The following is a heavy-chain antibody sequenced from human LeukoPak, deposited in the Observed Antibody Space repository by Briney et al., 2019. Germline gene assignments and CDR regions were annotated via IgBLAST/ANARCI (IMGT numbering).Heavy chain of an antibody. D-gene: IGHD5-12*01. CDR1: GGSISSGDYY. Sequence: SSETLSLTCTVSGGSISSGDYYWSWIRQPPGKGLEWIGYIYYSGSTYYSPSLKSRVTISVDTSKNKSYLKLSSVTAADTAVYYCARDSLEYSGYGSRLDYWGQRTLVTVSS. CDR3: ARDSLEYSGYGSRLDY. CDR2: IYYSGST. J-gene: IGHJ4*02. V-gene: IGHV4-30-4*01.